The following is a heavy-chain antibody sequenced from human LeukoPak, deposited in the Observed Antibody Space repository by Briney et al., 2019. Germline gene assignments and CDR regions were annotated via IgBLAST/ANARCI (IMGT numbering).Heavy chain of an antibody. CDR3: ANGYSSSWYPVTLNWFDP. D-gene: IGHD6-13*01. CDR1: GGSFSGYY. J-gene: IGHJ5*02. V-gene: IGHV4-34*01. CDR2: INHSGST. Sequence: SETLSLTCAVYGGSFSGYYWSWIRQPPGKGLEWFGEINHSGSTNYNPSLKSRVTISVDTSKNQFSLKLSSVTAADTAVYYCANGYSSSWYPVTLNWFDPWGQGTLVTVSS.